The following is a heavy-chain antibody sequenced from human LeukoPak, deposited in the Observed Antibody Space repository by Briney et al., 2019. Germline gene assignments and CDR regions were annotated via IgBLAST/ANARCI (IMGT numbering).Heavy chain of an antibody. CDR3: AKEGTGQQLVFWPKNYSDY. J-gene: IGHJ4*02. CDR2: VSGSGGST. V-gene: IGHV3-23*01. D-gene: IGHD6-13*01. Sequence: PGGSLRLSCAASGFTFISYAMTWVRQAPGKGLEWVSVVSGSGGSTDYADSVKGRFTISRDNSKNTLYLQMNSLRAEDTAVYYCAKEGTGQQLVFWPKNYSDYWGQGTLVTVSS. CDR1: GFTFISYA.